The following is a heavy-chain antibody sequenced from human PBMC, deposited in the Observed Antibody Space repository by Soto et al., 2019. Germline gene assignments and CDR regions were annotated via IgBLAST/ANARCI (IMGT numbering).Heavy chain of an antibody. CDR2: IYYSGST. CDR1: GGSISSGDYY. J-gene: IGHJ4*02. D-gene: IGHD3-16*02. Sequence: SETLSLTCTVSGGSISSGDYYWSWIRQPPGKGLEWIGYIYYSGSTYYNPSLKSRVTISVDTSKNQFSLKLSSVTAADTAVYYCARERWYYDDVWGSYRYSHFDYWGQGTLVTVSS. V-gene: IGHV4-30-4*01. CDR3: ARERWYYDDVWGSYRYSHFDY.